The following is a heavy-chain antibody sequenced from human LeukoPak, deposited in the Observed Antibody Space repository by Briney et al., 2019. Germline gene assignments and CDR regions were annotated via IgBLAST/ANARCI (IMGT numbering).Heavy chain of an antibody. CDR2: ISGRSSTI. J-gene: IGHJ4*02. CDR1: AFTFSDYS. D-gene: IGHD1-26*01. CDR3: ARDRIKSGSYYFDY. Sequence: GGSLRLSCAASAFTFSDYSMNWVRQAPGKGLEWVSYISGRSSTIYYADSVKGRFTISRDNAKNSMYLQMNSLRAEDTAVHYCARDRIKSGSYYFDYWGQGTLVTVSS. V-gene: IGHV3-48*01.